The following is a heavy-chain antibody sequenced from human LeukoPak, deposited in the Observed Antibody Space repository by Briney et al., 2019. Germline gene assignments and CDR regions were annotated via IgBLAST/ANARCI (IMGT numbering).Heavy chain of an antibody. CDR2: LTASARST. CDR3: ASNYRSGSYFPSPDY. V-gene: IGHV3-23*01. Sequence: PGGSLRLSCAASGFTFSNYAMTWVRQAPGKGLEWVSSLTASARSTYYAVSVRGRFTISRDDSKNTLYLQMNSLGAEDTAVYYCASNYRSGSYFPSPDYWGQGTLVTVSS. D-gene: IGHD3-10*01. CDR1: GFTFSNYA. J-gene: IGHJ4*02.